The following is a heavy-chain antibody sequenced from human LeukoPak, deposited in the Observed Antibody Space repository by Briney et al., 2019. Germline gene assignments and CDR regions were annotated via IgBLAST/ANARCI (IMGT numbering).Heavy chain of an antibody. CDR2: ITAYDGNT. D-gene: IGHD1-7*01. CDR3: ARQSFIAGDNWNYVLNGDDALDI. Sequence: ASMKVSCKASGYTFSRYGITWVRQGPGQGLEWMGWITAYDGNTNFAQNFQARVTMTTDTSTNTAYMELRSLRSDDTAVYYCARQSFIAGDNWNYVLNGDDALDIWGQGTMVTVSS. V-gene: IGHV1-18*01. CDR1: GYTFSRYG. J-gene: IGHJ3*02.